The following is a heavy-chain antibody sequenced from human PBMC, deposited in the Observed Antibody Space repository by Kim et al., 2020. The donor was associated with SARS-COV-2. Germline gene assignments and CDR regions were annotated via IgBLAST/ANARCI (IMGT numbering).Heavy chain of an antibody. CDR2: INPNSGGT. CDR3: ARAHANYYGSGSYPPIPIYYDCGMDV. D-gene: IGHD3-10*01. Sequence: ASVKVSCKASGYTFTGYYMHWVRQAPGQGLEWMGWINPNSGGTNYAQKFQGWVTMTRDTSISTAYMELSRLRSDDTAVYYCARAHANYYGSGSYPPIPIYYDCGMDVWGQGTTVTVSS. J-gene: IGHJ6*02. V-gene: IGHV1-2*04. CDR1: GYTFTGYY.